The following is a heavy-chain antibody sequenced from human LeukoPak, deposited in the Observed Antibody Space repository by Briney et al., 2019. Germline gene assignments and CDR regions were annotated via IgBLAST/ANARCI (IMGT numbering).Heavy chain of an antibody. V-gene: IGHV5-51*01. CDR3: ATGGYCSSTSCFNWFDP. D-gene: IGHD2-2*01. CDR2: INHSDSDT. Sequence: GESLQIPSKGSGYSFTSYWIGWVRQLPGKGLGWLGIINHSDSDTRYSRSFQGQVTISADKSISTAHLQWSSLKASDTAMYYCATGGYCSSTSCFNWFDPWGQGTLVTVSS. CDR1: GYSFTSYW. J-gene: IGHJ5*02.